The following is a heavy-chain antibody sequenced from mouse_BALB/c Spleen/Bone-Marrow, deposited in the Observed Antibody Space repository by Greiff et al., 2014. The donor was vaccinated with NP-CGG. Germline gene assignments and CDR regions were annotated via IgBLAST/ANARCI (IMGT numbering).Heavy chain of an antibody. D-gene: IGHD1-1*01. CDR2: IDPGNGNT. V-gene: IGHV14-3*02. J-gene: IGHJ3*01. CDR1: GFNIKDTY. Sequence: DVKLQESGAELVKPGASVKLSCTASGFNIKDTYMHWVKQRPEQGLEWIGRIDPGNGNTKYDPKFQGKATITADTSSNTAYLQLSSLTSEDTAVYYCASYDYGSSSFAYWGQGTLVTVSA. CDR3: ASYDYGSSSFAY.